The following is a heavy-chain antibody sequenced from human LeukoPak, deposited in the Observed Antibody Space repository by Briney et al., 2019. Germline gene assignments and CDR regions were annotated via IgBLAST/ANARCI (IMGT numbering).Heavy chain of an antibody. Sequence: GGSLRLSCAASGFTVSNNYMSWVRQAPGKGLEWVSVLYSGGSTYYADSVKGRFTISRDNSKNTLYLQMNSLRAEDTAVYYCASLGDYGSLDYWGQGTLVTVSS. CDR2: LYSGGST. CDR3: ASLGDYGSLDY. CDR1: GFTVSNNY. D-gene: IGHD4-17*01. J-gene: IGHJ4*02. V-gene: IGHV3-66*02.